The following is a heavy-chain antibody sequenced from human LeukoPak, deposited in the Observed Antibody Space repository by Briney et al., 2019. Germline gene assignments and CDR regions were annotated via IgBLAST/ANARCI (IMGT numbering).Heavy chain of an antibody. CDR2: INPNSGGT. Sequence: ASVKVSCKASGYTFTGYYMHWVRQAPGQGLEWMGWINPNSGGTNYAQKFQGRVTMTRDTSISTAYMELSRLRSDDTAVYYCARFSPYGDPYDYWGQGTLVTVSS. D-gene: IGHD4-17*01. CDR3: ARFSPYGDPYDY. J-gene: IGHJ4*02. CDR1: GYTFTGYY. V-gene: IGHV1-2*02.